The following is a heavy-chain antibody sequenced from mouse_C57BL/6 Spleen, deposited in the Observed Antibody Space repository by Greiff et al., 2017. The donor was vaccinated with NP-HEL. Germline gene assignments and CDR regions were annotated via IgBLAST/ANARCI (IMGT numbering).Heavy chain of an antibody. CDR3: ARSIYYGSRNWYFDV. CDR1: GYSITSDY. J-gene: IGHJ1*03. D-gene: IGHD1-1*01. CDR2: ISYSGST. Sequence: EVKLVESGPGLAKPSQTLSLTCSVTGYSITSDYWNWIRKFPGNKLEYMGYISYSGSTYYNPSLKSRISITRDTSKNQYYLQLNSVTTEDTATYYCARSIYYGSRNWYFDVWGTGTTVTVSS. V-gene: IGHV3-8*01.